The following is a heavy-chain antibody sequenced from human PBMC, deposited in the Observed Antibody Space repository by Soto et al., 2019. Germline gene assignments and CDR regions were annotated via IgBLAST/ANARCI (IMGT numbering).Heavy chain of an antibody. CDR2: ISSDGGDK. Sequence: QMQLVESGGGVVQPGRSPRLSCAASGFTFSNFGMHWVRQAPGKGLEWVAVISSDGGDKYYSHSVKDRFTISRDNSKNTLFLQMNSLRVEDTAVYYCVKGSEVARQELDHWGQGILVTVSS. CDR1: GFTFSNFG. J-gene: IGHJ4*02. D-gene: IGHD2-15*01. CDR3: VKGSEVARQELDH. V-gene: IGHV3-30*18.